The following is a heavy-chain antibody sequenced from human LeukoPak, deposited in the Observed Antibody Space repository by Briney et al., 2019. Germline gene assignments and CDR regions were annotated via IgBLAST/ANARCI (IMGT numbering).Heavy chain of an antibody. J-gene: IGHJ4*02. Sequence: ASVKVSCKASGHIVTNYDIHRVRQAAGQGLELMGWMNPKSGNTGYARKFQGRVTMTRDTSINTAYMELSSLRSEDTAMYYCARLHPGDYWGQGTLVTVSS. CDR2: MNPKSGNT. CDR1: GHIVTNYD. V-gene: IGHV1-8*01. CDR3: ARLHPGDY.